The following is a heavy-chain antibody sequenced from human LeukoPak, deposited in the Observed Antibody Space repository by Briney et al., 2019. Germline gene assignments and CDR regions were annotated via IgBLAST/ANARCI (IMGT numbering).Heavy chain of an antibody. CDR3: AKDRNIVVVPAAPGAFDI. V-gene: IGHV3-33*06. Sequence: PGRSLRLSCAASGFTFRNHAMRWVRQAPGKGLEWVAQIWSGGNYAYYADSVRGRFTISRDNSKNTLYLQMNSLRAEDTAVYYCAKDRNIVVVPAAPGAFDIWGQGTMVTVSS. CDR1: GFTFRNHA. CDR2: IWSGGNYA. D-gene: IGHD2-2*01. J-gene: IGHJ3*02.